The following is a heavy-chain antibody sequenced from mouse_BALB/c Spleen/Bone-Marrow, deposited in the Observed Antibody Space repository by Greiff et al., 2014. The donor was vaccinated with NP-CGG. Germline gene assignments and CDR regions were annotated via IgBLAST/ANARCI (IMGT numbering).Heavy chain of an antibody. J-gene: IGHJ4*01. D-gene: IGHD1-1*01. CDR2: IYPGDGDT. Sequence: QVHVKQSGPELVKPGASVKISCKASGYAFSSSWMNWVKQRPGQGLEWIGRIYPGDGDTNYNGKFKGKATLTADKSSSTAYMQLSSLTSVDSAVYFCASNYYGSSYAMDYWGQGTSVTVSS. V-gene: IGHV1-82*01. CDR3: ASNYYGSSYAMDY. CDR1: GYAFSSSW.